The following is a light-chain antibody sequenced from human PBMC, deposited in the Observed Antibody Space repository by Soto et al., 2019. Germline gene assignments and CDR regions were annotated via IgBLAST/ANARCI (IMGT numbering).Light chain of an antibody. CDR3: QQSYSTTWT. CDR1: QSISTY. CDR2: AAS. Sequence: DIHVTQSPSSLSVCLGDRVTITCRASQSISTYLHWYQQKPGKAPKLLIYAASSLQSGVPSRFSGSGSETGLTLTISTLQPEDFATYSCQQSYSTTWTFGQGTKVDIK. J-gene: IGKJ1*01. V-gene: IGKV1-39*01.